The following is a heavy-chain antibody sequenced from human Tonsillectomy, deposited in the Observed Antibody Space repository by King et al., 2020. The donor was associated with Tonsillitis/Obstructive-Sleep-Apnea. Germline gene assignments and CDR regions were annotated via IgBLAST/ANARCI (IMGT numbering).Heavy chain of an antibody. V-gene: IGHV1-69*01. Sequence: QLVQSGAEVKKPGSSVKVSCKASGGTFSSYAISWVRQAPGQGLEWMGGIIPIFGTANYAQTFQGRVTITADESTSTAYMELSSLRSEDTAVYYCARGDGSGSYYNYYYYYMDVWGKGTTVTVSS. CDR3: ARGDGSGSYYNYYYYYMDV. J-gene: IGHJ6*03. CDR2: IIPIFGTA. CDR1: GGTFSSYA. D-gene: IGHD3-10*01.